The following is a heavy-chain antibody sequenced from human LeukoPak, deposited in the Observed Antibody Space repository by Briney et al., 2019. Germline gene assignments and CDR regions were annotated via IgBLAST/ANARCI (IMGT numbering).Heavy chain of an antibody. CDR1: GWSFSGYY. CDR3: TRGRRYDYDSSGYFF. J-gene: IGHJ4*02. V-gene: IGHV4-34*01. Sequence: SETLSLTCAVYGWSFSGYYWSWIRQPPGKGLEWIGEINHSGSTNYNPSLKSRVTISVDTSKNQFSLKLSPVTAADTAVYYWTRGRRYDYDSSGYFFWGQGTLVTVSS. D-gene: IGHD3-22*01. CDR2: INHSGST.